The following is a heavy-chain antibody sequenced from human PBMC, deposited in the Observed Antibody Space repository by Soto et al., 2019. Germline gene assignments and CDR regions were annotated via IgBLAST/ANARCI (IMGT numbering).Heavy chain of an antibody. CDR3: AKDRDSGSYSSPHDY. D-gene: IGHD1-26*01. Sequence: GGSLRLSCAASGFTFSSYAMSWVRQAPGKGLEWVSAISGSGGSTYYADSVKGRFTISRDNSKNTLYLQMNSLRAEDTAVYYCAKDRDSGSYSSPHDYWGQGTLVTVSS. J-gene: IGHJ4*02. CDR2: ISGSGGST. V-gene: IGHV3-23*01. CDR1: GFTFSSYA.